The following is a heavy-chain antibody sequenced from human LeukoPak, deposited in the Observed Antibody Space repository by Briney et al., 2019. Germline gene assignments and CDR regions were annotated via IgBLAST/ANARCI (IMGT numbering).Heavy chain of an antibody. CDR3: ASLYNDYGDY. CDR1: GFTFNGYG. D-gene: IGHD5-24*01. CDR2: TIGSGDSK. V-gene: IGHV3-23*01. Sequence: TGGSLRLSCAASGFTFNGYGMSWVRQAPGKGLEWVSGTIGSGDSKFYADPVKGRFTISIDNSRNTLYLHMNSLRVDDTAVYYCASLYNDYGDYWGQGALVTVSS. J-gene: IGHJ4*02.